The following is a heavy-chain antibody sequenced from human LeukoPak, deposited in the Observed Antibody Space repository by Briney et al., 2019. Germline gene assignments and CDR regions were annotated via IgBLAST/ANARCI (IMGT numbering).Heavy chain of an antibody. CDR3: ARDPRNYYDSSGYYFRNNWFDP. V-gene: IGHV1-2*02. D-gene: IGHD3-22*01. J-gene: IGHJ5*02. CDR1: GYTFTGYY. Sequence: ASVKVSCKASGYTFTGYYMHWVRQAPGQGLEWMGWINPNSGGTNYAQKFQGRVTMTRDTSISTAYMELSRLRSDDTAVYYCARDPRNYYDSSGYYFRNNWFDPWGQGTLVAVSS. CDR2: INPNSGGT.